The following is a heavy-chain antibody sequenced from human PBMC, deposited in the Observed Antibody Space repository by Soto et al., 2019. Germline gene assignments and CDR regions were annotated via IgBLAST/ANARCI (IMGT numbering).Heavy chain of an antibody. Sequence: QVQLVQSGAEVKKPGASVKVSCKASGYTFNTYTMHWVRQAPGQRLEWMGWINAGNGNTKYSQKFQGRVTITRDTSESTAYMELSSLRSEDTAIYYCARDTGRVSLDYWGQGTLVTVSS. V-gene: IGHV1-3*01. CDR3: ARDTGRVSLDY. CDR1: GYTFNTYT. J-gene: IGHJ4*02. D-gene: IGHD4-17*01. CDR2: INAGNGNT.